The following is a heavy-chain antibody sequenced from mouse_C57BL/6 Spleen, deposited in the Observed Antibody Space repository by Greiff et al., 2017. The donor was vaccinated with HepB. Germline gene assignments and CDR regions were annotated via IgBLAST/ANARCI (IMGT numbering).Heavy chain of an antibody. CDR3: ARGCYYGSDWAFDV. J-gene: IGHJ1*03. CDR2: ISYDGSN. V-gene: IGHV3-6*01. D-gene: IGHD1-1*01. Sequence: EVKLEESGPGLVKPSQSLSLTCSVTGYSITSGYYWNWIRQFPVNNLELMGYISYDGSNNYNPELKNRISITRDTSTNQFCLKLNSVTTEDTATYYCARGCYYGSDWAFDVWGTGTTVTVAS. CDR1: GYSITSGYY.